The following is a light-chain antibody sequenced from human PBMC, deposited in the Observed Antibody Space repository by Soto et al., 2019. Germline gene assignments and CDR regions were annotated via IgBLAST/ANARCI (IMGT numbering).Light chain of an antibody. CDR2: GIS. CDR3: QQYSQWPIT. Sequence: EIVLTQSPATLSVSPGESATLSCRSSQSINNNYLARYQQKPGQAPRLLIYGISTRATGVPARFSGSGSGTEFTLTISSLQSEDFAVYSCQQYSQWPITFGQGTRLEIK. V-gene: IGKV3-15*01. CDR1: QSINNN. J-gene: IGKJ5*01.